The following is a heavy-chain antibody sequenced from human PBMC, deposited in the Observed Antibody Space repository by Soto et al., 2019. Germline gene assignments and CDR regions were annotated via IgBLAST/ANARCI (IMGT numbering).Heavy chain of an antibody. J-gene: IGHJ3*02. CDR3: AKDPNGDYVGAFDI. CDR2: VSAAGGST. D-gene: IGHD4-17*01. Sequence: EVQLLESGGDLVQPGGSLRLSCAASGFTFRNYAMSWVRQAPGKGPEWVSGVSAAGGSTYYADSVKGRFTILRDNSKAKLYLQMNSLRAEDTALYYCAKDPNGDYVGAFDIWGQGTVVTVSS. V-gene: IGHV3-23*01. CDR1: GFTFRNYA.